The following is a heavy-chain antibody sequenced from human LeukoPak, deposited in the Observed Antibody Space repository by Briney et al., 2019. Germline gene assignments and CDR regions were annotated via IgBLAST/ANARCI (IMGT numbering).Heavy chain of an antibody. CDR1: GFTFSSYW. CDR3: AISATARGGFDF. V-gene: IGHV3-7*01. D-gene: IGHD6-25*01. CDR2: IKQDGSEK. J-gene: IGHJ4*02. Sequence: GGSLRLSCAASGFTFSSYWMSWVRQAPGKGLEWVANIKQDGSEKYYVDSVKGRFTISRDNARNSLFLQMNSLRAEDTAVYFCAISATARGGFDFWGQGTLVTVSS.